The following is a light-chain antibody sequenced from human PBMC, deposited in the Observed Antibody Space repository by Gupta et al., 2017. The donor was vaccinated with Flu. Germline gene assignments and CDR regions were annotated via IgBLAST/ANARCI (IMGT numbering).Light chain of an antibody. V-gene: IGKV3-20*01. Sequence: EIVLTQSPGTLSLSPGERATLSCRSSQSVSSTYLAWYQQKPGQAPRLLIYGASSRATGIPDRFSGSGSGIGFTLTISILEPEDFAVYYCQHYGSSPWTFGQGTKVEIK. CDR3: QHYGSSPWT. CDR1: QSVSSTY. J-gene: IGKJ1*01. CDR2: GAS.